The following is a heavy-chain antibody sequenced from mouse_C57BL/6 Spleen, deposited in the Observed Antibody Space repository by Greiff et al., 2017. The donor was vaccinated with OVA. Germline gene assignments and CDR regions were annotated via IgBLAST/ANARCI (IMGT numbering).Heavy chain of an antibody. CDR1: GYAFTNYL. CDR2: INPGSGGT. V-gene: IGHV1-54*01. Sequence: VQLQQSGAELVRPGTSVKVSCKASGYAFTNYLIEWVKQRPGQGLEWIGVINPGSGGTNYNEKFKGKATLTADKSSSTAYMQLSSLTSEDSAVYFCARSPIYYGSSYVGDYWGQGTSVTVSS. D-gene: IGHD1-1*01. CDR3: ARSPIYYGSSYVGDY. J-gene: IGHJ4*01.